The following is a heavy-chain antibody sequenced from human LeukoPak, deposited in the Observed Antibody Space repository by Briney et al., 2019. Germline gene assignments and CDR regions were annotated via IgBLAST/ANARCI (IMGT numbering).Heavy chain of an antibody. CDR2: FDPEDGET. Sequence: ASVKVSCKVSGYTLTELSMHWVRQAPGKGLEWMGGFDPEDGETIYAQKFQGRVTMTEDTSTDTAYMELSSLRSEDTAVYYCARRSIAAAGPLFDYWGQGTLVTVSS. V-gene: IGHV1-24*01. D-gene: IGHD6-13*01. J-gene: IGHJ4*02. CDR3: ARRSIAAAGPLFDY. CDR1: GYTLTELS.